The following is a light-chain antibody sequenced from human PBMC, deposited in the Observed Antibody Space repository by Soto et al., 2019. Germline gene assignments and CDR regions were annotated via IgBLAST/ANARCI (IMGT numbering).Light chain of an antibody. V-gene: IGKV1-33*01. CDR2: GAS. J-gene: IGKJ2*01. CDR1: QDISDY. CDR3: KQYDNLPYT. Sequence: DIQMTQSPSSLSASVGDRVSITCQASQDISDYLNWYQQKPGKAPKLLIYGASHFEAGVPSRFSGSRSGTALTFTINRLQTEDVAMYFCKQYDNLPYTFGQGTKLEI.